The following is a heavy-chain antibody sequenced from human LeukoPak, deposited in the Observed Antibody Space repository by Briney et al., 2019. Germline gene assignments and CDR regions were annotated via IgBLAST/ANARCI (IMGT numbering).Heavy chain of an antibody. CDR2: IWYDGSNK. D-gene: IGHD6-6*01. V-gene: IGHV3-33*01. J-gene: IGHJ4*02. CDR1: GFTFSSYG. Sequence: PGGSLRLSCAASGFTFSSYGMHWVRQAPGKGPEWVAVIWYDGSNKYYADSVKGRFTISRDNSKNTLYLQMNSLRAEDTAVYYCARDFYRYSSSPRGPFDYWGQGTLVTVSS. CDR3: ARDFYRYSSSPRGPFDY.